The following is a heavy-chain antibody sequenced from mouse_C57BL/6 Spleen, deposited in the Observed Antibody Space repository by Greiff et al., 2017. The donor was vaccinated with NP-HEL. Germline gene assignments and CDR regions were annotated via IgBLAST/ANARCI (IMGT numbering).Heavy chain of an antibody. V-gene: IGHV5-6*01. CDR1: GFTFSSYG. D-gene: IGHD2-3*01. J-gene: IGHJ2*01. CDR2: ISSGGSYT. Sequence: EVQRVESGGDLVKPGGSLKLSCAASGFTFSSYGMSWVRQTPDKRLEWVATISSGGSYTYYPDSVKGRVTISRDNAKNTLYLHMSSLKSEDTAMYYCARHWGDGYCPLFAYWGQGTPLTVSS. CDR3: ARHWGDGYCPLFAY.